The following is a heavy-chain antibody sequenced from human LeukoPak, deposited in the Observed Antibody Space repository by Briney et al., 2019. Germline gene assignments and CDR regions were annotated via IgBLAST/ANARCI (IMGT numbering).Heavy chain of an antibody. Sequence: GGSLRLSCAASGFTFSSYAMSWVRQAPGKGLEWVSSISANSLHIFYADSVKGRFTISRDNAKNSLYLQMNSLRAEDTAVYYCARKGAHIVVVPAAADDAFDIWGQGTMVTVSS. CDR1: GFTFSSYA. CDR2: ISANSLHI. J-gene: IGHJ3*02. V-gene: IGHV3-21*01. CDR3: ARKGAHIVVVPAAADDAFDI. D-gene: IGHD2-2*01.